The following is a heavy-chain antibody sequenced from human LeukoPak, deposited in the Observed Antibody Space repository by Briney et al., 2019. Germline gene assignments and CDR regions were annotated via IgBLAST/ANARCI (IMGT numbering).Heavy chain of an antibody. CDR2: ISGSGGST. D-gene: IGHD3-22*01. CDR1: GFTFSSYA. V-gene: IGHV3-23*01. J-gene: IGHJ4*02. CDR3: AKDRTRYYYDSSGYYYVGLL. Sequence: GGSLRLSCAASGFTFSSYAMSWVRQAPGKGLERVSAISGSGGSTYYADSVKGRFTISRDNSKNTPYLQMNSLRAEDTAVYYCAKDRTRYYYDSSGYYYVGLLWGQGTLVTVSS.